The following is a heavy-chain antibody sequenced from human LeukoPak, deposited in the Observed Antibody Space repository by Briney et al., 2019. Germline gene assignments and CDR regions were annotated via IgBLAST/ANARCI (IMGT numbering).Heavy chain of an antibody. CDR1: GFTFSSYG. CDR2: ISYDGSNK. D-gene: IGHD3-9*01. CDR3: ARGNLVIPLDY. V-gene: IGHV3-30*03. Sequence: GGSLRLSCAASGFTFSSYGMHWVRQAPGKGLEWVAVISYDGSNKYYADSVKGRFTISRDNSKNTLYLQMNSLRAEDTAVYYCARGNLVIPLDYWGQGTLVTVSS. J-gene: IGHJ4*02.